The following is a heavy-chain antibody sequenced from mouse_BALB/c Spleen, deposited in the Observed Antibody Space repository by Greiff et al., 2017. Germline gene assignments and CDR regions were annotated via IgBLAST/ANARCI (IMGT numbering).Heavy chain of an antibody. J-gene: IGHJ1*01. V-gene: IGHV5-6-5*01. D-gene: IGHD1-1*01. Sequence: EVQRVESGGGLVKPGGSLKLSCAASGFTFSSYAMSWVRQTPEKRLEWVASISSGGSTYYPDSVKGRFTISRDNARNILYLQMSSLRSEDTAMYYCARGPPITTVVARGYFDVWGAGTTVTVSS. CDR2: ISSGGST. CDR3: ARGPPITTVVARGYFDV. CDR1: GFTFSSYA.